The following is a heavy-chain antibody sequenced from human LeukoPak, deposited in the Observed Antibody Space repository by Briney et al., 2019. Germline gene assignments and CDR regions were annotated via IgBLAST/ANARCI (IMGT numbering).Heavy chain of an antibody. CDR3: ARGPEAYYWFDP. CDR2: INPNSGGT. V-gene: IGHV1-2*02. CDR1: GYTFSAYS. J-gene: IGHJ5*02. D-gene: IGHD1-26*01. Sequence: ASVKVSCKASGYTFSAYSIYWVRQAPGQDLEWVGWINPNSGGTKYAQKFRGRVTMTGDMSITTAYMELYNLRSDDTAVYYCARGPEAYYWFDPWGQGTLVTVSS.